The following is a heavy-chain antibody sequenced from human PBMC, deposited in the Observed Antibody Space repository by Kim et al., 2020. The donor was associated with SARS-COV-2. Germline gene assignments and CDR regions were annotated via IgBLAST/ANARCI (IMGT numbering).Heavy chain of an antibody. CDR1: GFTFSNAW. V-gene: IGHV3-15*01. Sequence: GGSLRLSCAASGFTFSNAWMSWVRQAPGKGLEWVGRIKSKTDGGTTDYAAPVKGRFTISRDDSKNTLYLQMNSLKTEDTAVYYCTTEFRGELLWYYFDYWGQGTLVTVSS. J-gene: IGHJ4*02. CDR3: TTEFRGELLWYYFDY. D-gene: IGHD3-10*01. CDR2: IKSKTDGGTT.